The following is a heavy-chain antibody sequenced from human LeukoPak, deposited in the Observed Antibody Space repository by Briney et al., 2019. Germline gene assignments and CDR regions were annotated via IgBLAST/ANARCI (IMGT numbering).Heavy chain of an antibody. CDR3: AKDFRYYDSSGANWFDP. CDR2: ISGSGGST. V-gene: IGHV3-23*01. D-gene: IGHD3-22*01. CDR1: GFTFSDYY. J-gene: IGHJ5*02. Sequence: GGSLRLSCAASGFTFSDYYINWIRQAPGKGLEWVSAISGSGGSTYYADSVKGRFTISRDNSKNTLYLQMNSLRAEDTAVYYCAKDFRYYDSSGANWFDPWGQGTLVTVSS.